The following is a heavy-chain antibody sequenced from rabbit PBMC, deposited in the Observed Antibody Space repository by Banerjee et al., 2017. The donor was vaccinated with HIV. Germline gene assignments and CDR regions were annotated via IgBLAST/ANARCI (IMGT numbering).Heavy chain of an antibody. CDR1: GFSFSNKCV. V-gene: IGHV1S45*01. Sequence: QEQLEESGGDLVKPEGSLTLTCTASGFSFSNKCVMCWVRQAPGKGLEWIACINTSSGNTVYASWAKGRFTISKTASTVDLRMTSLTAADTATYFCTRDFTGVIGWNFNLWGPGTLVTVS. D-gene: IGHD7-1*01. CDR3: TRDFTGVIGWNFNL. CDR2: INTSSGNT. J-gene: IGHJ4*01.